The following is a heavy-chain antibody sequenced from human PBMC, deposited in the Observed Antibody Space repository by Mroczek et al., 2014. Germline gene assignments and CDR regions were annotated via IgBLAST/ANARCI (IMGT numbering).Heavy chain of an antibody. D-gene: IGHD5-24*01. CDR3: ARADEGEEMATNTDY. J-gene: IGHJ4*02. V-gene: IGHV3-30-3*01. CDR2: ISYDGSNK. Sequence: QLVESGGGVVQPGRSLRLSCAASGFTFSSYAMHWVRQAPGKGLEWVAVISYDGSNKYYADSVKGRFTISRDNSKNTLYLQMNSLRAEDTAVYYCARADEGEEMATNTDYWGQGTLVTVSS. CDR1: GFTFSSYA.